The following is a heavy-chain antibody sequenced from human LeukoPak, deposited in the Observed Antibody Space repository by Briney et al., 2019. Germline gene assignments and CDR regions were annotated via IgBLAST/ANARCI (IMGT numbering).Heavy chain of an antibody. CDR1: GGSISTSNYY. CDR3: ARVDSSSWYSFDY. J-gene: IGHJ4*02. CDR2: IFYSGST. D-gene: IGHD6-13*01. Sequence: SETLSLTCTVSGGSISTSNYYWGWIRQPPGKGLEWIGNIFYSGSTYYSPSLKSRVTISVDTSKNQFSLKLSSVTAADTAVYYCARVDSSSWYSFDYWGQGTLVTVSS. V-gene: IGHV4-39*07.